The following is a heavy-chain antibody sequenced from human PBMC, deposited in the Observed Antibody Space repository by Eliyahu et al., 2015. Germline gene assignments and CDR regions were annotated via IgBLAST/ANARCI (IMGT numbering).Heavy chain of an antibody. J-gene: IGHJ4*02. Sequence: QVQLVQSGAEVKKPGSSVKVSCKASGGTFSTYTIXWVRQAPGQGLEWMGGVIPMFGTANYAQKFRGRVTITADESTSTAYMELSSLRSEDTAVYYCARGPETKSAYYYNYWGQGTLVTVSS. CDR2: VIPMFGTA. CDR3: ARGPETKSAYYYNY. CDR1: GGTFSTYT. D-gene: IGHD3-22*01. V-gene: IGHV1-69*01.